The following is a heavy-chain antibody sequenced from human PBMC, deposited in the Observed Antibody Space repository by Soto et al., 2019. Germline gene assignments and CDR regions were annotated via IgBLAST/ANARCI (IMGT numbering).Heavy chain of an antibody. CDR1: GGTFSSYA. CDR3: ARDKVGYYDSSGYYRVSVPPDYYYGMDV. CDR2: IIPIFGTA. J-gene: IGHJ6*02. V-gene: IGHV1-69*01. D-gene: IGHD3-22*01. Sequence: QVQLVQSGAEVKKPGSSVKVSCKASGGTFSSYAISWVRQAPGQGLEWMGGIIPIFGTANYAQKFQGRVTITAYESTRTAYMELSSLRSEDTAVYYCARDKVGYYDSSGYYRVSVPPDYYYGMDVWGQGTTVTVSS.